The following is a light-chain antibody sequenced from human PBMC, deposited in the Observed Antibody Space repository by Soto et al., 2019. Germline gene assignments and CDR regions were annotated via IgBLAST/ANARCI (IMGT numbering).Light chain of an antibody. Sequence: QSVLTQPASVSGSPGQSITISCTGTSSDVGGYNYVSWYQQHPGKAPKLMIYNVSNRPSGVPNRFSGSKSGNTASLTISGLQAEDEAHYYCSSFTSNNTVLFGGGTKLTVL. V-gene: IGLV2-14*01. CDR3: SSFTSNNTVL. CDR2: NVS. J-gene: IGLJ2*01. CDR1: SSDVGGYNY.